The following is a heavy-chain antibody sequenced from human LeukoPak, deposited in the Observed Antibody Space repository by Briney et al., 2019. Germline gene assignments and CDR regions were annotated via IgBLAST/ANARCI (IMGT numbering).Heavy chain of an antibody. Sequence: GASVKVSCKASGYTFTSYGISWVRQAPGQGLEWMGWISAYNGNTNYAQKLQGRVTMTTDTSTSTAYMELRSLRSDDTAVYYCARGNYYDSSGYLGVLYYGMDVWGQGTTVTVSS. J-gene: IGHJ6*02. CDR1: GYTFTSYG. CDR3: ARGNYYDSSGYLGVLYYGMDV. V-gene: IGHV1-18*01. D-gene: IGHD3-22*01. CDR2: ISAYNGNT.